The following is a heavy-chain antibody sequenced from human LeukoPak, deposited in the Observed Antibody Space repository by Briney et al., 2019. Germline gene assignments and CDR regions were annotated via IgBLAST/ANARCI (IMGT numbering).Heavy chain of an antibody. CDR3: ARVLGSSGWYVAFDI. CDR1: GFTFSSYS. Sequence: GGSLRLSCAASGFTFSSYSMNWVRQAPGKGLEWVSSISSSSRYIYYADSVKGRFTISRDNAKNSLYLQMNSLRAEDTAVYYCARVLGSSGWYVAFDIWGQGTMVTVSS. CDR2: ISSSSRYI. V-gene: IGHV3-21*01. J-gene: IGHJ3*02. D-gene: IGHD6-19*01.